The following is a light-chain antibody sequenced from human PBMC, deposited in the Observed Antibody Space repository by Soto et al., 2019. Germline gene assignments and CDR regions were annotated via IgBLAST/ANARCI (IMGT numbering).Light chain of an antibody. J-gene: IGLJ2*01. V-gene: IGLV2-11*01. CDR3: CSYAGSHSHVV. Sequence: QSALTHPRSVSGSPGQSVTISCTGTSSDGGGYNYVSWYQQHPGKAPKLMIYDVSKRPSGVPDRFSGSKSGNTASLPISGLQAEDEADYYSCSYAGSHSHVVFGGGTKLTFL. CDR2: DVS. CDR1: SSDGGGYNY.